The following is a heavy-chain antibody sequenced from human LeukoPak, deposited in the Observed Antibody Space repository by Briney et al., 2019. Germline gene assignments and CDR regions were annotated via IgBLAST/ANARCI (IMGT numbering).Heavy chain of an antibody. Sequence: GGSLRLSCAASGFTFSSYAMHWVRQAPGKGLEYVSAISSNGGSTYYANSVKGRFTISRDNSKNTLYLQMGSLRAEDMAVYYCARSKITFGGVIVSEPFDYWGQGTLVTVSS. V-gene: IGHV3-64*01. CDR1: GFTFSSYA. CDR3: ARSKITFGGVIVSEPFDY. J-gene: IGHJ4*02. D-gene: IGHD3-16*02. CDR2: ISSNGGST.